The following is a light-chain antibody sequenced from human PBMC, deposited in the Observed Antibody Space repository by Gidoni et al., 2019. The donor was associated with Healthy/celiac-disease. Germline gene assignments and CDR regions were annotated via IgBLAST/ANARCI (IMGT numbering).Light chain of an antibody. V-gene: IGLV2-8*01. J-gene: IGLJ2*01. Sequence: QSALTQPPSASGSPGQSVTISCTGTSSDVGRYKYVSWYQQHPGKVPKLLISEVSERPSGVPARFSGSKSGNTASLTVSGLQADDEADYYCSSYAGNNNLIFGGGTKVTVL. CDR2: EVS. CDR1: SSDVGRYKY. CDR3: SSYAGNNNLI.